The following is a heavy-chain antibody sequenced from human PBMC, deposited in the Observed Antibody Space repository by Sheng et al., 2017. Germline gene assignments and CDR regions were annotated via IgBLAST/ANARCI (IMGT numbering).Heavy chain of an antibody. Sequence: EVQLVESGGDLVKPGGSLRLSCVASGFIFNNAYMTWVRQAPGEGLEWVGRIKSESDGGTADYGAPVKGRFTISRDDSKNTLYLQMNGLKTEDTAVYYCATQRQTTVTVFESWGQGTLVTVSS. D-gene: IGHD4-17*01. J-gene: IGHJ4*02. CDR2: IKSESDGGTA. V-gene: IGHV3-15*01. CDR1: GFIFNNAY. CDR3: ATQRQTTVTVFES.